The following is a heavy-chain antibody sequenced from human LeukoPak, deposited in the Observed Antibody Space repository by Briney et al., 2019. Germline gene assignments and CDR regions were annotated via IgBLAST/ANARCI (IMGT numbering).Heavy chain of an antibody. CDR1: GVSISSYY. CDR3: ARTLVDSYDSSGQSLYFDY. J-gene: IGHJ4*02. Sequence: SETLSLTCTVSGVSISSYYWSWIRQPPGKGLEWSGYIYYSGSTNYNPSLKSRVTISVDTSKNQFSLKLSSVTAADTAVYYCARTLVDSYDSSGQSLYFDYWGQGTLVPVSS. D-gene: IGHD3-22*01. V-gene: IGHV4-59*01. CDR2: IYYSGST.